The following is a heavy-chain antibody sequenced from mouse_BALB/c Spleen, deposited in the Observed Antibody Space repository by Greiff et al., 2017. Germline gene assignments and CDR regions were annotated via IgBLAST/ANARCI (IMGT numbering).Heavy chain of an antibody. CDR1: GYTFTSYW. Sequence: QVQLQQSGAELAKPGASVKMSCKASGYTFTSYWMHWVKQRPGQGLEWIGYINPSTGYTEYNQKFKDKATLTADKSSSTAYMQLSSLTSEDSAVYYCARYLDGFFPFAYWGQGTLVTVSA. CDR3: ARYLDGFFPFAY. V-gene: IGHV1-7*01. D-gene: IGHD2-3*01. CDR2: INPSTGYT. J-gene: IGHJ3*01.